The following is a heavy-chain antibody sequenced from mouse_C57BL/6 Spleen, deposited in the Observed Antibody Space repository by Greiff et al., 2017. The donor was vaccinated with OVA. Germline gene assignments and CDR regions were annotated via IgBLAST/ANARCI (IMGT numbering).Heavy chain of an antibody. CDR1: GFSFNTYA. V-gene: IGHV10-1*01. CDR2: IRSKSNNYAT. Sequence: EVQGVESGGGLVQPKGSLKLSCAASGFSFNTYAMNWVRQAPGKGLEWVARIRSKSNNYATYYADSVKDRFTISRDDSESMLYLQMNNLKTEDTAMYYCVRHRDYDWYFDVWGTGTTVTVSS. CDR3: VRHRDYDWYFDV. D-gene: IGHD2-4*01. J-gene: IGHJ1*03.